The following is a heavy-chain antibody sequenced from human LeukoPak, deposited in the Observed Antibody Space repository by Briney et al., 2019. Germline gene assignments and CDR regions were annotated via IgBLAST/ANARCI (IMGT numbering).Heavy chain of an antibody. V-gene: IGHV5-51*01. D-gene: IGHD6-13*01. CDR3: ARQSEYSSSSLYSSSWYYFDY. CDR1: GYSFTSYW. J-gene: IGHJ4*02. Sequence: GESLKISCKGSGYSFTSYWIGWVRQMPGKGLEWMGIIYPGDSDTRYSPSFQGQVTISADKSISTAYLQWSSLKASDTAMYYCARQSEYSSSSLYSSSWYYFDYWGQGTLVTVSS. CDR2: IYPGDSDT.